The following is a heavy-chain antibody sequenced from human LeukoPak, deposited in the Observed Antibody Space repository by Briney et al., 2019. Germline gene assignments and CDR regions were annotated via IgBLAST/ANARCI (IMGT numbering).Heavy chain of an antibody. D-gene: IGHD6-13*01. CDR2: IRSKANNYAT. CDR3: FLGTGSSWYSY. V-gene: IGHV3-73*01. CDR1: VVTFSGTT. J-gene: IGHJ4*02. Sequence: GGSVTLSCAASVVTFSGTTLHWVRHASWKGLEWVGRIRSKANNYATAYAASVKGRFTISRDDLKNTAYLQMNSLKIEDTAVYYCFLGTGSSWYSYWGQGTLVTVSS.